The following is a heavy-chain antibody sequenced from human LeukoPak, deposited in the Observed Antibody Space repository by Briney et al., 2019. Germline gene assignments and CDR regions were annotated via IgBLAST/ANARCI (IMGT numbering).Heavy chain of an antibody. D-gene: IGHD3-22*01. CDR2: IIPIFGTA. CDR1: GGTFSSYA. CDR3: ARDYYDSSGYGAFDI. Sequence: SVKVSCKASGGTFSSYAISWVRQAPGQRLEWMGGIIPIFGTANYAQKFQGRVTITTDESTSTAYMELSSLRSENTAVYYCARDYYDSSGYGAFDIWGQGTMVTVSS. V-gene: IGHV1-69*05. J-gene: IGHJ3*02.